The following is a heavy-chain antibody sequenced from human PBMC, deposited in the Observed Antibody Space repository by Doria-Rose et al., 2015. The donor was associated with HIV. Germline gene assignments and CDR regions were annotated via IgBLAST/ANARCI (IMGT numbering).Heavy chain of an antibody. J-gene: IGHJ6*02. V-gene: IGHV3-33*01. D-gene: IGHD2-15*01. CDR3: VREGEYCSGGSCYGSGLDV. CDR2: YDGRTK. Sequence: YDGRTKYYADSVKGRFTISRDNSKNTVYLQMNSLRAEDTAVYYCVREGEYCSGGSCYGSGLDVWGQGTTVTVPS.